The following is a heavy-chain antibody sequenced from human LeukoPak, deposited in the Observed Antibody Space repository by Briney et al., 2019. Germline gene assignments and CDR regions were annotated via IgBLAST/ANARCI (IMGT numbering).Heavy chain of an antibody. J-gene: IGHJ5*02. CDR3: ARDRTYSSGWYPQFDP. CDR2: IWYDGSNQ. V-gene: IGHV3-33*01. D-gene: IGHD6-19*01. Sequence: GGSLRLSCAASGFTFSDYGMHWVRPAPGKGRAGVAVIWYDGSNQYYADYVKGRFTISRDNSKNTVDLQMNSLRAEDTAVYYCARDRTYSSGWYPQFDPWGQGTLVTVSS. CDR1: GFTFSDYG.